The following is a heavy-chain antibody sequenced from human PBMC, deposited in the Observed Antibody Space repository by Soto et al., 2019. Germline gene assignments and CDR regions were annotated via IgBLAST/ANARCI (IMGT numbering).Heavy chain of an antibody. D-gene: IGHD6-13*01. Sequence: QVQLVESGGGVVQPGRSLRLSCAASGFTFSSYGMHWVRQAPGKGLEWVAVIWYDGSNKYYADSVKGRFTISRDNSKNTLYLQMNSLRAEDTAVDYCARDKKGGSSWYGEYYGMDVWGQGTTVTVSS. CDR2: IWYDGSNK. J-gene: IGHJ6*02. V-gene: IGHV3-33*01. CDR1: GFTFSSYG. CDR3: ARDKKGGSSWYGEYYGMDV.